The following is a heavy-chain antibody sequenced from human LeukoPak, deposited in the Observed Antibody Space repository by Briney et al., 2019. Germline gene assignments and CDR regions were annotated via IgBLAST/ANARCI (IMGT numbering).Heavy chain of an antibody. J-gene: IGHJ5*02. V-gene: IGHV4-30-2*01. D-gene: IGHD6-13*01. CDR3: AARVGTAAGTPWSWFDP. CDR1: GGSISSGGYS. Sequence: SETLSLTCAVSGGSISSGGYSWSWIRQPPGKGLEWIGYIYHSGSTYYNPSLKSRVTISVDRSKNQFSLKLSSVTAPDTAVYYCAARVGTAAGTPWSWFDPWGQGTLVTVSS. CDR2: IYHSGST.